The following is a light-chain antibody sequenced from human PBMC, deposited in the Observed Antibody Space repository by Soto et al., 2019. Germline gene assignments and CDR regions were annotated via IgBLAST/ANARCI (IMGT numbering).Light chain of an antibody. CDR1: QTLSKW. CDR2: RAS. V-gene: IGKV1-5*03. CDR3: KQYNSYFPNT. J-gene: IGKJ2*01. Sequence: DIPMTQSPSTLSASVGDRVTITCRASQTLSKWLAWYQQKPGEAPKLLISRASTLESGVPSRFSGSGYGTEFTLTISGLRPDDFATYYCKQYNSYFPNTFGPGTKVEI.